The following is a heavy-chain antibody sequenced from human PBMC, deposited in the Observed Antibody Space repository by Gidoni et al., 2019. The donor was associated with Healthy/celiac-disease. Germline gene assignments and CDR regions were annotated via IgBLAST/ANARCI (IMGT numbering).Heavy chain of an antibody. CDR1: GVTFSSYT. V-gene: IGHV1-69*02. J-gene: IGHJ4*02. Sequence: QVQLLQSGAEVKQPGSSVTVSCKASGVTFSSYTISWVRQAPGQGLEWMGRIIPSLGIANYEQKCQGRVTITADKSTSTAYMELSSLRSEDTAVYYCARGARPKTGEYDYWGQGTLVTVSS. CDR2: IIPSLGIA. CDR3: ARGARPKTGEYDY. D-gene: IGHD7-27*01.